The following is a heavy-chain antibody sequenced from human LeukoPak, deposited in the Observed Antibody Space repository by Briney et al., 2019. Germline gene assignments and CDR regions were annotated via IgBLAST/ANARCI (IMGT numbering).Heavy chain of an antibody. J-gene: IGHJ6*02. D-gene: IGHD2/OR15-2a*01. CDR2: ISGSDSYI. CDR1: GFTFSSYS. CDR3: ARDLSMSDYYYYGMDV. V-gene: IGHV3-21*01. Sequence: PGGSLRLSCAASGFTFSSYSMNWVRQAPGKGLEWVSSISGSDSYIFYGDSVKGRFTISRDNTKNSLYLQMDSLRAEDTAVYYCARDLSMSDYYYYGMDVWGQGTTVTVSS.